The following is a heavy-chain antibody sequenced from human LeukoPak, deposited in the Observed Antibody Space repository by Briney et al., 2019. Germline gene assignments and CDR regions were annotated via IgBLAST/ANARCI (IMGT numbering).Heavy chain of an antibody. J-gene: IGHJ4*02. CDR1: GFTFSSYA. V-gene: IGHV3-23*01. Sequence: GGSPRLSCAASGFTFSSYAMSWVRQAPGKGLEWVSAISGSGGSTYYADSVKGRFTISRDNSKNTLYLQMNSLRAEDTAVYYCAKVKRITMIVVVISSSGYLDYXGQGTLVTVSS. D-gene: IGHD3-22*01. CDR2: ISGSGGST. CDR3: AKVKRITMIVVVISSSGYLDY.